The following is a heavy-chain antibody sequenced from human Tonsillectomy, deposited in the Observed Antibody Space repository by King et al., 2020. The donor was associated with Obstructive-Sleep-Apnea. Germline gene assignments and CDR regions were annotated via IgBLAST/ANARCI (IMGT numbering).Heavy chain of an antibody. V-gene: IGHV3-7*03. D-gene: IGHD6-13*01. J-gene: IGHJ4*02. Sequence: VQLVQSGGGLVQPGGSLRLSCAASGFTFSSYWMTWVRQAPGKGLEWVANIKQDGSEQYYVESVKGRFTISRDNAKNSLYLQMNSLRAEDTAVYYCARKRGSSSLDYWGQGTLVTVSS. CDR1: GFTFSSYW. CDR3: ARKRGSSSLDY. CDR2: IKQDGSEQ.